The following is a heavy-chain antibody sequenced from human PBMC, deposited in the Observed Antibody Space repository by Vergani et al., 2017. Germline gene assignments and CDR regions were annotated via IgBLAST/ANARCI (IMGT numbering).Heavy chain of an antibody. CDR2: INPNSGGT. V-gene: IGHV1-2*02. Sequence: QVQLVQSGAEVKKPGASVKVSCKASGYTFTGYYMHWVRQAPGQGLEWMGWINPNSGGTNYEQKFQGRVTMTRDTSISTAYMELSRLRSDDTAVYYCATFIPPWSGYHDPLGLRFDPWGQGTLVTVSS. CDR1: GYTFTGYY. CDR3: ATFIPPWSGYHDPLGLRFDP. D-gene: IGHD3-3*01. J-gene: IGHJ5*02.